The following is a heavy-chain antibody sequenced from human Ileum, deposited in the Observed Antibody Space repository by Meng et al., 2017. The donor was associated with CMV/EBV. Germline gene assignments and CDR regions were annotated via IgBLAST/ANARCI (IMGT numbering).Heavy chain of an antibody. CDR1: GFILSDHY. V-gene: IGHV3-72*01. Sequence: AGFILSDHYMDWVRQAPGKGLEWVGRTRNKANSYTTEYAASVKGRFTISRDDSKNSLYLQMNSLKTEDTAVYYCVAEGGSYGQFDYWGQGTLVTVSS. CDR2: TRNKANSYTT. D-gene: IGHD1-26*01. J-gene: IGHJ4*02. CDR3: VAEGGSYGQFDY.